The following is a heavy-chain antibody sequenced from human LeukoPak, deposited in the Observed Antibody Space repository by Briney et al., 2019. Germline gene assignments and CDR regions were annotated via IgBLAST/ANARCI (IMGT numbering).Heavy chain of an antibody. CDR2: INHSGST. D-gene: IGHD3-22*01. CDR3: ASLKRGGYYIDYYYYYMDV. J-gene: IGHJ6*03. V-gene: IGHV4-34*01. CDR1: GGSFSGYY. Sequence: SETLSLTCAVYGGSFSGYYWSWIRQPPGKGLEWIGEINHSGSTNYNPSLKSRVTISVDTSKNQFSLKLSSVTAADTAVYYCASLKRGGYYIDYYYYYMDVWGKGTTVTVSS.